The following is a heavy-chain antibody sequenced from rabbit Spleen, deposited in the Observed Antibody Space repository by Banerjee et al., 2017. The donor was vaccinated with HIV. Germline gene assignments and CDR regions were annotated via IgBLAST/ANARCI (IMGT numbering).Heavy chain of an antibody. J-gene: IGHJ4*01. D-gene: IGHD5-1*01. CDR2: INIVTGKS. CDR3: ARDLVTVIGWNFNL. CDR1: GLDFSSGYW. V-gene: IGHV1S45*01. Sequence: QEQLVEYGGDLVQPEGSLTLTCKASGLDFSSGYWICWVRRAPGKGLEWIACINIVTGKSVYASWAKGRFIMSRTSSTTVFLQMTSLTAADTATYFCARDLVTVIGWNFNLWGQGTLVTVS.